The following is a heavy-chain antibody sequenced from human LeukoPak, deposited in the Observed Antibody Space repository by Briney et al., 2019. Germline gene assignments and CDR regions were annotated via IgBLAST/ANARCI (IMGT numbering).Heavy chain of an antibody. CDR2: IFFSGTT. J-gene: IGHJ4*02. CDR3: ARVGSGGAWFDF. D-gene: IGHD6-19*01. V-gene: IGHV4-59*01. Sequence: PSETLSLTCTVSSVSLTNYYWSWIRQPPGKGLEWIGYIFFSGTTNYNPSLKSRVTISVDTSKNQFSLKMTSVTAADTAVYFCARVGSGGAWFDFWGQGTLVTVSS. CDR1: SVSLTNYY.